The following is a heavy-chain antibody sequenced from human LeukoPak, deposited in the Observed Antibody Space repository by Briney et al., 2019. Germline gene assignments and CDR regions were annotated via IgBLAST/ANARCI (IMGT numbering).Heavy chain of an antibody. CDR3: ARDPYYYGSGSYSPHYGMDV. Sequence: GGSLRLSCAASGFTFSSYWMSWVRQAPGKGLEWVANIKQDGSEKYYVDSVKGRFTISRDNVKNSLYPQMNSLRAEDTAVYYCARDPYYYGSGSYSPHYGMDVWGQGTTVTVSS. V-gene: IGHV3-7*01. J-gene: IGHJ6*02. CDR1: GFTFSSYW. CDR2: IKQDGSEK. D-gene: IGHD3-10*01.